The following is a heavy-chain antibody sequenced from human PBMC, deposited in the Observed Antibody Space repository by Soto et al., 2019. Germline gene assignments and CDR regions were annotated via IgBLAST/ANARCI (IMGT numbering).Heavy chain of an antibody. D-gene: IGHD1-20*01. V-gene: IGHV4-4*02. Sequence: QVQLQESGPGLVEPSGTLSLTCKVAGDSISGSEWWSWVRQPPGKGLEWIAEIHHSGPTNYNPSLTSRVTITLDTSNNQFSLRLSSVTAAYTAVYYCAGGGITTVRNYYFDHWGQGTLVTVSS. J-gene: IGHJ4*02. CDR3: AGGGITTVRNYYFDH. CDR1: GDSISGSEW. CDR2: IHHSGPT.